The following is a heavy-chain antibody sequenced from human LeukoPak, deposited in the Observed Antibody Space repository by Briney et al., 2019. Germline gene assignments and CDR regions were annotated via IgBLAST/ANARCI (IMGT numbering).Heavy chain of an antibody. D-gene: IGHD6-19*01. CDR2: INWNGGST. CDR1: GFTFDDYG. CDR3: ARVSGYSSGWYFDY. V-gene: IGHV3-20*04. Sequence: GGSLRLSCAASGFTFDDYGMSWVRQAPGKGLEWVSGINWNGGSTGYADSVKGRFTISRDNAKNSLYLQMNNLRAEDTALYYCARVSGYSSGWYFDYWGQGTLVTVSS. J-gene: IGHJ4*02.